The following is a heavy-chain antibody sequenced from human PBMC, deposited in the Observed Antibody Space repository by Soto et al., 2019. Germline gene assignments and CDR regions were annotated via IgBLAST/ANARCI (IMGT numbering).Heavy chain of an antibody. CDR1: GLTFTDAW. CDR2: IKSKTDGGTR. D-gene: IGHD3-3*01. V-gene: IGHV3-15*01. Sequence: GGSLRLSCAASGLTFTDAWMSWVRQAPGKGLEWVGRIKSKTDGGTRDYAAPVQGRFTISRDDSKNTLYLQMNSLKTEDTGVYFCRARVYNLWSGDYSDYWGQGTLVTVSS. CDR3: RARVYNLWSGDYSDY. J-gene: IGHJ4*02.